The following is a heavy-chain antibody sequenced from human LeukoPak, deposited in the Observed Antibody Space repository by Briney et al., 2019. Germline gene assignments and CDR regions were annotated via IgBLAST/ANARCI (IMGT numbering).Heavy chain of an antibody. CDR2: ISPNSGGT. V-gene: IGHV1-2*02. CDR1: GYTFTGYY. D-gene: IGHD6-13*01. CDR3: AREGVIIAAAGAANFDY. Sequence: GASVKVSCKASGYTFTGYYMHWVRQAPGQGLEWMGWISPNSGGTNYAQKFQGRVTMTRDTSISTAYMELSRLRSDDTAVYYCAREGVIIAAAGAANFDYWGQGTLVTVSS. J-gene: IGHJ4*02.